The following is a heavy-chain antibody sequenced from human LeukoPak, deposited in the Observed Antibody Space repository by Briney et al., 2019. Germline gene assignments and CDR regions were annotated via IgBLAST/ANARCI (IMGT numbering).Heavy chain of an antibody. J-gene: IGHJ4*02. CDR2: ISGSGGST. V-gene: IGHV3-23*01. CDR3: AKDLRGYTYGYFAY. Sequence: GGSLRLSCAASGFTFSSYAMSWVRQAPGKGLEWVSAISGSGGSTYYADSVKGRFTISRDNSKNTLYLQMNSLRAEDTAVYFCAKDLRGYTYGYFAYWGQGALVTVSS. CDR1: GFTFSSYA. D-gene: IGHD5-18*01.